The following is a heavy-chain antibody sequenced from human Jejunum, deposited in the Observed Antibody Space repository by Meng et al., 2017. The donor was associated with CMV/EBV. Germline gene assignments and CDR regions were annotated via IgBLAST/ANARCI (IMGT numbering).Heavy chain of an antibody. CDR2: GNQNGSDQ. V-gene: IGHV3-7*01. D-gene: IGHD3-22*01. J-gene: IGHJ4*02. CDR1: YG. Sequence: YGMAWARQAPGKGLEWVANGNQNGSDQYLAESVEGRFTISRDNAKNSLYLQMNSLRAEDTAVYYCAKNDYDTRGYYFRPNYFDSWGQGTLVTVSS. CDR3: AKNDYDTRGYYFRPNYFDS.